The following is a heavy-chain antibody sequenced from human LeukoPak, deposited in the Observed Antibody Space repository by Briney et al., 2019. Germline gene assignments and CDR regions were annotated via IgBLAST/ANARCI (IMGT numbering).Heavy chain of an antibody. J-gene: IGHJ4*02. D-gene: IGHD5-18*01. CDR1: GFTFSSYG. V-gene: IGHV3-30*18. CDR3: AKEFGGYAYGAYFDY. CDR2: VSYDGSTK. Sequence: PGGSLRLSCAASGFTFSSYGMQWVRQAPGKGLEWVAVVSYDGSTKYYEDSVKGRFTISRDNSKNTLYLQMDSLRPEDTAVYYCAKEFGGYAYGAYFDYWGQGTLVTVSS.